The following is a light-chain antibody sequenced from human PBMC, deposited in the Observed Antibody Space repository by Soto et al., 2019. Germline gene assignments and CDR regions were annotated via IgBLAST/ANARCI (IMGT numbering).Light chain of an antibody. V-gene: IGLV2-14*01. CDR1: SSDVGGYNY. CDR3: SSYTSSSTLYV. Sequence: QSVLTQPASVSGSPGQSITISCTGTSSDVGGYNYVSWYQQHPGKVPKLMIYDVSNRPSGVSNRFSGSKSGNTASLTISGLQAEDEADYYCSSYTSSSTLYVFGTGTK. CDR2: DVS. J-gene: IGLJ1*01.